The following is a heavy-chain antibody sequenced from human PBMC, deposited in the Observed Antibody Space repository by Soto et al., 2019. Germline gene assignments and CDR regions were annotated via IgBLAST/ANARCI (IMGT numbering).Heavy chain of an antibody. J-gene: IGHJ1*01. D-gene: IGHD3-9*01. V-gene: IGHV3-30*18. CDR1: GFTFSSYG. Sequence: QVQLVESGGGVVQPGRSLRLSCAASGFTFSSYGMHWVRQAPGKGLEWVAVISYDGSNKYYADSVKGRFTISRDNSKNTLYLQMNSLRAEETAVYYCAKVRYFDWLCFQHWGQGTLVTVSS. CDR3: AKVRYFDWLCFQH. CDR2: ISYDGSNK.